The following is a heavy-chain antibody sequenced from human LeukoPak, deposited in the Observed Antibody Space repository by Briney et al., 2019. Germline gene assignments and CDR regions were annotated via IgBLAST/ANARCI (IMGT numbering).Heavy chain of an antibody. D-gene: IGHD2-2*01. J-gene: IGHJ4*02. CDR1: GFTFSNYG. CDR2: ISYDGSNK. Sequence: GGSLRLSCAASGFTFSNYGMHWVRQAPGKGLGWVAVISYDGSNKYYADSGKGRYAISRDNSKNTLYLQMNSLRAEDTAVYYCAKAYGYCTTTSCSHEEFDYWGQGTLVTVSS. V-gene: IGHV3-30*18. CDR3: AKAYGYCTTTSCSHEEFDY.